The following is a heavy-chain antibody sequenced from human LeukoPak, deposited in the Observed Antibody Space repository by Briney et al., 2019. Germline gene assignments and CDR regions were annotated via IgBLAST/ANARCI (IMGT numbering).Heavy chain of an antibody. D-gene: IGHD2-15*01. V-gene: IGHV4-59*08. J-gene: IGHJ4*02. CDR3: ARHGGSAYLYFFDY. Sequence: SETLSLTCTVSGGSISSYYWSWIQQPPGKGLEWIGYIYYSGSTNYNPSLKSRVTISVDTSKSQFSLKLSSVTAADTAVYYCARHGGSAYLYFFDYWGQGTLVTVSS. CDR2: IYYSGST. CDR1: GGSISSYY.